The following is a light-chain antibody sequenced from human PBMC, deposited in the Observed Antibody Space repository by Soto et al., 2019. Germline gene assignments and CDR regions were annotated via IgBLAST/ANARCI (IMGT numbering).Light chain of an antibody. Sequence: EIVLTQSPGTLSLSPGERVTLSCRASQSISNNHLAWYQQKPGQAPRLLIYGASSRAAGIPARFIGSGFGTEFTLTISSLQSEDFAVYHCQQYNNWPPFTFGPGTKVDIK. J-gene: IGKJ3*01. CDR3: QQYNNWPPFT. V-gene: IGKV3-15*01. CDR1: QSISNN. CDR2: GAS.